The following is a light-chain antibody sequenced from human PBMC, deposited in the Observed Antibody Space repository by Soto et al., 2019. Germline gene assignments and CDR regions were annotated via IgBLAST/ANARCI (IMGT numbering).Light chain of an antibody. CDR1: QTVRNNY. J-gene: IGKJ4*01. CDR3: QQFSSYPLP. CDR2: DAS. Sequence: EFVLTQSPVPLSLSPGERATLSCRASQTVRNNYLAWYQQKPGQAPRLLIYDASSRATGIPDRFSGGGSGTDFTLTISRLEPEDFAVYYCQQFSSYPLPVGGGTKVDIK. V-gene: IGKV3-20*01.